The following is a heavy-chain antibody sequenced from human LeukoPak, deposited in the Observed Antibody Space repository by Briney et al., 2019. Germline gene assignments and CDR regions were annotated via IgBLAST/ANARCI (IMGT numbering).Heavy chain of an antibody. CDR1: GGSIRSYY. D-gene: IGHD1-26*01. J-gene: IGHJ4*02. CDR3: ARAAAGIVGAVDY. Sequence: SETLSLTCTVSGGSIRSYYWSWIRQPPGKELEWIGYIYYNGNTNYNPSLKSRVTISVDTSKNQLSLKLSSVTAADTAVYYCARAAAGIVGAVDYWGQGTLVTVSS. CDR2: IYYNGNT. V-gene: IGHV4-59*01.